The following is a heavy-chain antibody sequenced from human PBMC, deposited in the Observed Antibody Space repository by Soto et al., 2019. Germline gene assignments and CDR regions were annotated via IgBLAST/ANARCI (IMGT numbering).Heavy chain of an antibody. Sequence: QITLKESGPTLVKPTQTLTLTCTFSGFSLSTSGVGVGWIRQPPGKALEWLALIYWDDDKRYSPSLKSRLTITQDTTKNQLVLTMTNMDPVDTATYYCEHTSYLSGYDLVFDYWGQGTLVTVSS. CDR1: GFSLSTSGVG. V-gene: IGHV2-5*02. J-gene: IGHJ4*02. D-gene: IGHD5-12*01. CDR3: EHTSYLSGYDLVFDY. CDR2: IYWDDDK.